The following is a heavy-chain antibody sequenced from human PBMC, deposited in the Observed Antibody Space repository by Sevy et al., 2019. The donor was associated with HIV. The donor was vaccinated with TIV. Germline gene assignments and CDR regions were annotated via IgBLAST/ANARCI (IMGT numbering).Heavy chain of an antibody. CDR1: GGTFSSYA. V-gene: IGHV1-69*06. CDR2: IIPIFGTA. CDR3: ARARSSSGMVDAYYFQH. J-gene: IGHJ1*01. D-gene: IGHD3-22*01. Sequence: ASVKVSCKASGGTFSSYAISWVRQAPGQGLEWMGGIIPIFGTANYAQKFQGRVTITADKSTCTAYMEISSLRSEDTAVYYCARARSSSGMVDAYYFQHWGQGTLVTVSS.